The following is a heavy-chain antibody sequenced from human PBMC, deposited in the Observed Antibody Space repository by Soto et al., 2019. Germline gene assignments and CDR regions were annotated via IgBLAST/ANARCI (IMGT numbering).Heavy chain of an antibody. CDR2: IVVGSGNT. V-gene: IGHV1-58*01. D-gene: IGHD1-26*01. CDR1: GFTFTSSA. J-gene: IGHJ4*02. Sequence: ASVKVSCKASGFTFTSSAVQGVPQARGQRLEWIGWIVVGSGNTNYAQKFQERVTITRDMSTSTAYMELSSLRSEDTAVYYCAAALVGADFDYWGQGTLVTVSS. CDR3: AAALVGADFDY.